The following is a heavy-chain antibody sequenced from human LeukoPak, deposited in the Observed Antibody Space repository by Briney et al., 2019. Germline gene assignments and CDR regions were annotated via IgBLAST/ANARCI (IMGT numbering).Heavy chain of an antibody. D-gene: IGHD2/OR15-2a*01. V-gene: IGHV3-7*01. J-gene: IGHJ4*02. CDR3: AGERVTTTSFDY. CDR1: GFTFTNYW. CDR2: IKQDGSEK. Sequence: ETGGSLRLSCAASGFTFTNYWMNWVRQAPGKGLEWVANIKQDGSEKNYVDSVKGRFTISRDNAKNSLYLQMNSLRVEDTAVYYCAGERVTTTSFDYWGQGVLVTVSS.